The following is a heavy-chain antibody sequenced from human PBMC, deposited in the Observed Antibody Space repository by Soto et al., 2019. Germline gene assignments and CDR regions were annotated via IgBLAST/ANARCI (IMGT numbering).Heavy chain of an antibody. CDR3: ARGGYYDSSGSRNYHYYGMNV. D-gene: IGHD3-22*01. J-gene: IGHJ6*02. CDR1: GYTFTSYG. V-gene: IGHV1-18*01. Sequence: ASVKVSCKASGYTFTSYGISWVRQAPGQGIEWMGWISAYNGNTNYAQKLQGRVSMTTDTSTTTAYMELRSLRSDDTAMYYCARGGYYDSSGSRNYHYYGMNVWGQGTTVTVSS. CDR2: ISAYNGNT.